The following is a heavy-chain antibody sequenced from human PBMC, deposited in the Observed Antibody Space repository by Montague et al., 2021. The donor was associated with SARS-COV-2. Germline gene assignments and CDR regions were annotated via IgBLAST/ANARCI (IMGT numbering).Heavy chain of an antibody. Sequence: TLSLTCAVSGASISNGGYTWSWIRRPPGKGLEWIGYIYQSGTTRYNPSLKSRVTMSVDKSKNQFSLQLTSVIAADSAIYFCARSMIRGGLNWFDPWGQGT. CDR2: IYQSGTT. D-gene: IGHD3-10*01. J-gene: IGHJ5*02. CDR3: ARSMIRGGLNWFDP. CDR1: GASISNGGYT. V-gene: IGHV4-30-2*01.